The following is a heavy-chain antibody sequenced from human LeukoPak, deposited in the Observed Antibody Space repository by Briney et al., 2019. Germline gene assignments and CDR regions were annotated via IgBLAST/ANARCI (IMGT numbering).Heavy chain of an antibody. J-gene: IGHJ4*02. V-gene: IGHV1-46*01. CDR1: GYTFTGYY. CDR3: ARGGWYYFVY. Sequence: ASVKVSCKASGYTFTGYYIHWVRQAPGQGLEWMGIINSSGGTTSYAQEFQGRVTMTRDTSTSTVYMELSSLRSEDTAVYYCARGGWYYFVYWGQGTLVTVSS. D-gene: IGHD6-19*01. CDR2: INSSGGTT.